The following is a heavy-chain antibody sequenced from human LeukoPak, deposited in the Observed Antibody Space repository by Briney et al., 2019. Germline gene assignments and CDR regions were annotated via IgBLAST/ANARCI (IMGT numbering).Heavy chain of an antibody. CDR1: GYTFSFYA. CDR2: ITGNSDNT. D-gene: IGHD3-10*01. V-gene: IGHV3-23*01. CDR3: VKEKNKYGFNGLDY. Sequence: GGSLRLSCAASGYTFSFYAMNWVRQAPGKGLEWVTSITGNSDNTFYANSVKGRFTISRDNSKNTLYLQMNSLRAAETAVYYCVKEKNKYGFNGLDYWGQGTLVTVSS. J-gene: IGHJ4*02.